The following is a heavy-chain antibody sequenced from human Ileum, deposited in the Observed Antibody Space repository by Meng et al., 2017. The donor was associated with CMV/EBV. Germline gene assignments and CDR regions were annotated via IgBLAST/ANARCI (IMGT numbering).Heavy chain of an antibody. Sequence: CAASGFTFTHYWMHWVRQAPGKGLVWVSRINSDGNIISYADSVKGRFTISRDNAKNTLYLQMNSLRAEDTAVYYCARGTGNYGDWDYWGQGTLVTVSS. V-gene: IGHV3-74*01. CDR3: ARGTGNYGDWDY. CDR1: GFTFTHYW. CDR2: INSDGNII. J-gene: IGHJ4*02. D-gene: IGHD1-7*01.